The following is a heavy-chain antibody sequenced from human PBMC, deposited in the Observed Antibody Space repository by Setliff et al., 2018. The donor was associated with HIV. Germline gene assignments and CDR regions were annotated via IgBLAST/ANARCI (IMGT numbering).Heavy chain of an antibody. V-gene: IGHV3-20*04. CDR1: GFTFDDYA. J-gene: IGHJ4*02. CDR2: INWRGDST. Sequence: PGGSLRLSCAASGFTFDDYAMSWVRQAPGKGLEWLSGINWRGDSTGYGDSLKGRITISRDNAKNSLYLQMNSLRAEDTALYYCARVTVGPGGNYFDYWGQGTLVTVSS. CDR3: ARVTVGPGGNYFDY. D-gene: IGHD4-17*01.